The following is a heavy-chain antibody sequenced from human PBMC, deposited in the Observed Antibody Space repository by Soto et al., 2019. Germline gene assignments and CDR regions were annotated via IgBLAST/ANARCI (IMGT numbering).Heavy chain of an antibody. V-gene: IGHV3-30*18. Sequence: GGSLRLSCAASGFTFSSYGMHWVRQAPGKGLEWVAVISYDGSNKYYADSVKGRFTISRDNSKNTLYLQMNSLRAEDTAVYYCAKDCGGDCYSYGMDVWGQGTTVTVSS. D-gene: IGHD2-21*01. CDR2: ISYDGSNK. CDR3: AKDCGGDCYSYGMDV. J-gene: IGHJ6*02. CDR1: GFTFSSYG.